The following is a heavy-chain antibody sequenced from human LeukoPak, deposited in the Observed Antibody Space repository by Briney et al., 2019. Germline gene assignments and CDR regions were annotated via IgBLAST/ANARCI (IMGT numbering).Heavy chain of an antibody. J-gene: IGHJ4*02. V-gene: IGHV1-8*03. CDR1: GYTFTSYD. D-gene: IGHD3-10*01. CDR3: ARRNYGSGSYYLDS. Sequence: GASVKVSCKASGYTFTSYDINWVRQATGQGLEWMGWMNPNSGNTGYAQKFQGRVTITRNTSISTAYMELSSLRSEDTAVYYCARRNYGSGSYYLDSWGQGTLVTVSS. CDR2: MNPNSGNT.